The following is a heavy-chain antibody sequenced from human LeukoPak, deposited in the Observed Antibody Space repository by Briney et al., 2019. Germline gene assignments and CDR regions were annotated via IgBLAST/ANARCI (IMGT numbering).Heavy chain of an antibody. CDR3: AKEFNRGLPDY. Sequence: GGSLRLSCAASGFTFSTYGMHWARQAPGKGLEWVAVISYDGSNEYYADSVKGRFTISRDNSKNTLYLQMSSLRAEDTAVYYCAKEFNRGLPDYWGQGTLVTVPS. J-gene: IGHJ4*02. V-gene: IGHV3-30*18. D-gene: IGHD2-21*01. CDR1: GFTFSTYG. CDR2: ISYDGSNE.